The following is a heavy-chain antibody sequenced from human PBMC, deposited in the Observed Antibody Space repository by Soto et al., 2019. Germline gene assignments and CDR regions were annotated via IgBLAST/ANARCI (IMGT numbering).Heavy chain of an antibody. D-gene: IGHD4-17*01. CDR3: ARDLPYGYFDY. CDR2: INSNGGIK. Sequence: GGSLRLSCSASGFTFSSYAMHWVRQAPGKGLEYVSAINSNGGIKYYVDSVKGRFTISRDNSKNLVFLQMSSLRADDTAVYYCARDLPYGYFDYWGQGTLVTVSS. CDR1: GFTFSSYA. V-gene: IGHV3-64*04. J-gene: IGHJ4*02.